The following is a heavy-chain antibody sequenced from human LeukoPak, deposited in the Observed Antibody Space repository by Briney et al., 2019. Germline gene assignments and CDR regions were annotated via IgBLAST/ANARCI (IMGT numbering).Heavy chain of an antibody. CDR1: GGSISSYY. J-gene: IGHJ3*02. CDR2: IYYSGST. D-gene: IGHD5-24*01. V-gene: IGHV4-59*01. CDR3: ARVQGDGYKLYAFDI. Sequence: SETLSLSCTASGGSISSYYWSWIRQPPGKGLEWIGYIYYSGSTNYNPSLMSRVTILVETTKNKLFPKLSSVTAADTALYYSARVQGDGYKLYAFDIWGQGTMVTVSS.